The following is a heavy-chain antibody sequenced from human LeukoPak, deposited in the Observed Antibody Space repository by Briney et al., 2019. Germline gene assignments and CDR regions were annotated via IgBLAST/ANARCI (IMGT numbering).Heavy chain of an antibody. CDR1: GASTSAYY. D-gene: IGHD1-26*01. J-gene: IGHJ3*01. V-gene: IGHV4-59*01. CDR2: SYSGGNA. CDR3: AHSKRGGGYYINAFAV. Sequence: PSETLSLTCTVSGASTSAYYWSWIRQPPGKGLEWIGYSYSGGNANYKPSLKSRVTISIDTSENQFSLRLTSVTAADTAVYFCAHSKRGGGYYINAFAVWGQGALVTISS.